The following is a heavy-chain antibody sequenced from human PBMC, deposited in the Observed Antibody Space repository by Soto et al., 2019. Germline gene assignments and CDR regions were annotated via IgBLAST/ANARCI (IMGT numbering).Heavy chain of an antibody. CDR3: ARGGYSSTWSNLLDRSGLDV. D-gene: IGHD6-13*01. Sequence: QVQLVQSGAEAKKPGSSVKVSCKTSGDTFSSYAISWVRQAPGQGLEWVGGIVPLFRTTNYAQKFQGRVTVTADTSTDTVYMELSGLRSGDTAVYYCARGGYSSTWSNLLDRSGLDVWGQVTTGTVSS. V-gene: IGHV1-69*06. CDR2: IVPLFRTT. CDR1: GDTFSSYA. J-gene: IGHJ6*02.